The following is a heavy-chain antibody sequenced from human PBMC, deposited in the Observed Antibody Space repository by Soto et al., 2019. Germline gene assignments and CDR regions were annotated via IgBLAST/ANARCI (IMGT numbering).Heavy chain of an antibody. CDR3: ARGHYDILTGYSPPFDP. CDR1: GGSISSGGYY. V-gene: IGHV4-31*03. Sequence: SLTCTVSGGSISSGGYYWSWIRQHPGKGLEWIGYIYYSGSTYYKPSLKSRVTISVDTSKNQFSLKLSSVTAADTAVYYCARGHYDILTGYSPPFDPWGQGTLVTVSS. D-gene: IGHD3-9*01. CDR2: IYYSGST. J-gene: IGHJ5*02.